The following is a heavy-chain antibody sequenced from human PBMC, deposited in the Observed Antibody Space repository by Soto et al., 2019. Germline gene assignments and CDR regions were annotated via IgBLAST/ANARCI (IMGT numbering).Heavy chain of an antibody. Sequence: SETLSLTCTVSGGSISGYFWSWIRQPPGKGLECIGYLSDSGSTDYTPSLSSRVTISVDTSKNQFSLQLSSVTAADTAVYYCARKEYGDGLDVWGQGTTVTVSS. J-gene: IGHJ6*02. CDR1: GGSISGYF. D-gene: IGHD2-2*01. CDR2: LSDSGST. CDR3: ARKEYGDGLDV. V-gene: IGHV4-59*01.